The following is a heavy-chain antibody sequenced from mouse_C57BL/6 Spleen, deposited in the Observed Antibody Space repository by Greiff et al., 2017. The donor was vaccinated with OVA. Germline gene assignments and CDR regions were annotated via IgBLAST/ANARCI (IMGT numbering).Heavy chain of an antibody. CDR3: ARQEINYDGSWFAY. CDR1: GYTFTDYH. Sequence: VQLQQSGPELVKPGASVKIPCKASGYTFTDYHMDWVKQSHGKSLEWIGDINPNNGGTIYNQKFKGKATLTVDKSSSTAYMELRSLTSEDTAVYYCARQEINYDGSWFAYWGQGTLVTVSA. V-gene: IGHV1-18*01. CDR2: INPNNGGT. D-gene: IGHD2-3*01. J-gene: IGHJ3*01.